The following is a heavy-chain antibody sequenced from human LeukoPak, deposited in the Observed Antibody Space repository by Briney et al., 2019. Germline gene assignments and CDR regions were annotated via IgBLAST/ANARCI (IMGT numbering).Heavy chain of an antibody. CDR2: INPNSGGT. CDR1: GYTFTGYY. D-gene: IGHD2-2*01. CDR3: ARSRVVPAASRGDCSLGY. J-gene: IGHJ4*02. V-gene: IGHV1-2*02. Sequence: GASVKVSCKASGYTFTGYYMHWVRQAPGQGLEWMGWINPNSGGTNYAQKVQGRVTMTRDTSISTAYVELSRLRSDDTAVYYCARSRVVPAASRGDCSLGYWGQGTLVTVSS.